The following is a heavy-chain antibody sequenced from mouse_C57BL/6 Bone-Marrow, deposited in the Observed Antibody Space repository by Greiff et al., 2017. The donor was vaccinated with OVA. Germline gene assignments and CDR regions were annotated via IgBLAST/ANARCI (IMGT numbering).Heavy chain of an antibody. CDR3: ARHYYGSSYY. Sequence: EVQGVESGGDLVKPGGSLKLSCAASGFTFSSYGMSWVRQTPDKRLEWVATISSGGSYTYYPASVQGRFTISIDNAKNTLYLQMSCLKSEYTAMYYCARHYYGSSYYWGQGTTLTVSS. CDR1: GFTFSSYG. CDR2: ISSGGSYT. V-gene: IGHV5-6*01. J-gene: IGHJ2*01. D-gene: IGHD1-1*01.